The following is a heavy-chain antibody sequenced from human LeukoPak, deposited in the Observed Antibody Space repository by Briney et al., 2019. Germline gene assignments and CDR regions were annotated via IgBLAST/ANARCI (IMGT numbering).Heavy chain of an antibody. J-gene: IGHJ4*02. V-gene: IGHV3-48*03. CDR1: GFTFSSYE. Sequence: GGSLRLSCAASGFTFSSYEMNWVRQAPGKGLEWVSYISSSGSTIYYADSVKGRFTISRDNAKNSLYLQMNSLRAEDTAVYFCARDKGGMVPFDYWGQGTLVTVSS. D-gene: IGHD3-10*01. CDR3: ARDKGGMVPFDY. CDR2: ISSSGSTI.